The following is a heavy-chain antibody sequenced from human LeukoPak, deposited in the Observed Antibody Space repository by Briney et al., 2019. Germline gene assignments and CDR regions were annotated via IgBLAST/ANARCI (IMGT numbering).Heavy chain of an antibody. CDR1: GYTFTSYG. Sequence: ASVKVSCKASGYTFTSYGISWVRQAPGQGLEWMRWISAYNGNTNYAQKLQGRVTMTTDTSTSTAYMELRSLRSDDTAVYYCARDLSSEVAAMLNYYYYYMDVWGKGTTVTASS. CDR3: ARDLSSEVAAMLNYYYYYMDV. V-gene: IGHV1-18*01. D-gene: IGHD5-18*01. CDR2: ISAYNGNT. J-gene: IGHJ6*03.